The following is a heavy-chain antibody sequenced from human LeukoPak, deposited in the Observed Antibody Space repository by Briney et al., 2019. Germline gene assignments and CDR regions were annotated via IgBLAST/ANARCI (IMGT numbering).Heavy chain of an antibody. CDR2: IKQDGSEE. Sequence: GSLRLSCAASGFNFSRNWMTWVRQAPGKGLAWAANIKQDGSEEYYVDSVKGRFTTSRDNAKNSLYLQMNSLRAEDTAVYYCARDYDFYCSGGSCYSPRLSDYWGQGTLVTVSS. CDR3: ARDYDFYCSGGSCYSPRLSDY. V-gene: IGHV3-7*01. CDR1: GFNFSRNW. D-gene: IGHD2-15*01. J-gene: IGHJ4*02.